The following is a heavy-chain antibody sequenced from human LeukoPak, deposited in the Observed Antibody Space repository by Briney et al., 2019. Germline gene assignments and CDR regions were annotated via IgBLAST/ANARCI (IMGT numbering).Heavy chain of an antibody. CDR2: ISAHNGNT. V-gene: IGHV1-18*01. J-gene: IGHJ5*02. CDR1: GYTFTSYG. D-gene: IGHD3-22*01. Sequence: ASVKVSCKASGYTFTSYGVSWVRQAPGQGLEWMGWISAHNGNTNYAQKLQGRVTMTTDTSTSTAYMELRSLRSDDTAVYYCARNHYYDSSGYYYLNWFDPWGQGTLVTVSS. CDR3: ARNHYYDSSGYYYLNWFDP.